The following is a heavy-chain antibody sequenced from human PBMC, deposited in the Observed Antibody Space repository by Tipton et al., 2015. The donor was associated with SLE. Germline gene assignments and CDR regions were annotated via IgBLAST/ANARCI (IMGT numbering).Heavy chain of an antibody. CDR2: IYSGGST. D-gene: IGHD3-16*01. CDR3: AKNDYVWGSPYAPT. Sequence: GSLRLSCAASGFTVSSNYMSWVRQAPGKGLEWVSVIYSGGSTYYADSVKGRFTISRDDSKNTLYLQMNSLKTEDTAVYYCAKNDYVWGSPYAPTWGQGTLVTVSS. V-gene: IGHV3-53*01. CDR1: GFTVSSNY. J-gene: IGHJ5*02.